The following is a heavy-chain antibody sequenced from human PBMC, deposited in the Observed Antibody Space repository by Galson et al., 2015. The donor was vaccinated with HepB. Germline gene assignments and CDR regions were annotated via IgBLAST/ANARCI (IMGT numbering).Heavy chain of an antibody. J-gene: IGHJ4*02. CDR3: ARGSLYCSSTSCYRGEGFRFRYFDY. V-gene: IGHV6-1*01. Sequence: CAISGDSVSSNSAAWNWIRQSPSRGLEWLGRTYYRSKWYNDYAVSVKSRITINPDTSKNQFSLQLNSVTPEDAAVYYCARGSLYCSSTSCYRGEGFRFRYFDYWGQGTLVTVSS. CDR2: TYYRSKWYN. D-gene: IGHD2-2*01. CDR1: GDSVSSNSAA.